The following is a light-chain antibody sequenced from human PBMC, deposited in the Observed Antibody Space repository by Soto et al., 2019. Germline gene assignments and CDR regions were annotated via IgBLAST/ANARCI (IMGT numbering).Light chain of an antibody. Sequence: DIQMTQSQSSVSASVGERVTMSGRASQGISSWLAWYQQKPGTAPKLLIDAASTLQSGVPSRFSGSGAGTDFTLTISSLQPEDFATYYCQPANSFPLTFGGGTKVDIK. J-gene: IGKJ4*01. V-gene: IGKV1-12*01. CDR1: QGISSW. CDR3: QPANSFPLT. CDR2: AAS.